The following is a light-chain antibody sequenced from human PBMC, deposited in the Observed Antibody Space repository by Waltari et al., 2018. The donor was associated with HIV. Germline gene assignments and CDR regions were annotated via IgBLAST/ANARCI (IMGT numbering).Light chain of an antibody. CDR3: AVLDDTLGGGV. CDR1: TANIGANF. Sequence: QSVLTQPPSASGTPGQKVTISCSGGTANIGANFVFWFQQFPGTAPKLLIYRDNLRHSGVPARCCGSKSGTAASLTISGLRSDDEAHYFCAVLDDTLGGGVFGGGTKLTVL. J-gene: IGLJ2*01. CDR2: RDN. V-gene: IGLV1-47*01.